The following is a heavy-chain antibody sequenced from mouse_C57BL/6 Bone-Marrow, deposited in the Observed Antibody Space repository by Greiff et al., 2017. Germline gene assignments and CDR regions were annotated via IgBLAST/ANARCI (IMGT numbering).Heavy chain of an antibody. CDR2: ISDGGSYT. Sequence: EVQWVESGGGLVKPGGSLKLSCAASGFTFSSYAMSWVRQTPEKRLEWVATISDGGSYTYYPDNVKGRFTISRDNAKNNLYLQMSHLKSEDTAMYYCAREIGASAPRRSVAYWGQGTLVTVSA. J-gene: IGHJ3*01. V-gene: IGHV5-4*01. CDR3: AREIGASAPRRSVAY. CDR1: GFTFSSYA. D-gene: IGHD3-1*01.